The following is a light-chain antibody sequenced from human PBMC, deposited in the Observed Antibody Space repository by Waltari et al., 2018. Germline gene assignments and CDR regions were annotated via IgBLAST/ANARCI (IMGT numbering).Light chain of an antibody. CDR1: QGMSNY. Sequence: DIQMTQSPSSLSASIGDRVTITCRASQGMSNYLAWYQQKPGKAPNLLVYDASTVESGVPSRFSGSGSGTDYNFTISSLQPEDFATYYSQQYFLNPRFGHGTKLEI. CDR2: DAS. J-gene: IGKJ2*01. CDR3: QQYFLNPR. V-gene: IGKV1-NL1*01.